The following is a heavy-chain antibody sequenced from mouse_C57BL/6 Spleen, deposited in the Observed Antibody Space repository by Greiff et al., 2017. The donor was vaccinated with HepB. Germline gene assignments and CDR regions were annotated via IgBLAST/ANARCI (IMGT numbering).Heavy chain of an antibody. CDR2: INPYNGGT. CDR1: GYTFTDYY. CDR3: ARGGYYYGSSYAMDY. J-gene: IGHJ4*01. V-gene: IGHV1-19*01. D-gene: IGHD1-1*01. Sequence: EVKLQESGPVLVKPGASVKMSCKASGYTFTDYYMNWVKQSHGKSLEWIGVINPYNGGTSYNQKFKGKATLTVDKSSSTAYMELNSLTSEDSAVYYCARGGYYYGSSYAMDYWGQGTSVTVSS.